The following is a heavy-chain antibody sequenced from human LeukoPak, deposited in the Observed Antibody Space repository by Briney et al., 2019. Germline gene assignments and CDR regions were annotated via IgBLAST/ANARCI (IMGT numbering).Heavy chain of an antibody. CDR2: ISSSSHYI. V-gene: IGHV3-21*04. CDR3: ARAAYDSSGYLTL. Sequence: GGSLRLSCAASGFIFSSYNMNWVRQAPGKGLEWVSSISSSSHYIYYADSVRGRFTISRDNSKNTLYLQMNSLRAEDTAMFYCARAAYDSSGYLTLWGQGTLVSVSS. J-gene: IGHJ4*02. D-gene: IGHD3-22*01. CDR1: GFIFSSYN.